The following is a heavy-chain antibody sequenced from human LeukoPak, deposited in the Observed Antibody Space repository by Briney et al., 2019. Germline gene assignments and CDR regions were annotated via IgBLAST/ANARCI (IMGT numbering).Heavy chain of an antibody. V-gene: IGHV1-18*01. CDR1: GYTFTSCG. D-gene: IGHD6-13*01. CDR3: ARATSSQSDFDY. CDR2: ISAYNGNT. Sequence: ASVKVSCKASGYTFTSCGISWVRQAPGQGLEWMGWISAYNGNTNYAQKLQGRVTMTTDTSTSTAYMELRSLRSDDTAVYYCARATSSQSDFDYWGQGTLVTVSS. J-gene: IGHJ4*02.